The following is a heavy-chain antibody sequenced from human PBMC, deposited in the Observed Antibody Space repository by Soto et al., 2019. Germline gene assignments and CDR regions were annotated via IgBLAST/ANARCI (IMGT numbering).Heavy chain of an antibody. CDR3: ARHAMVRGGNTNGHAWLDP. J-gene: IGHJ5*02. D-gene: IGHD3-10*01. Sequence: SETLSLTCTVSGGPISSSSYDWGGIRHPPGKGLEWIGSIYYSGSTYYNPSLKSRVTISVDTSKNQFSLKLSSVTAADTAVYYFARHAMVRGGNTNGHAWLDPWGRG. CDR2: IYYSGST. V-gene: IGHV4-39*01. CDR1: GGPISSSSYD.